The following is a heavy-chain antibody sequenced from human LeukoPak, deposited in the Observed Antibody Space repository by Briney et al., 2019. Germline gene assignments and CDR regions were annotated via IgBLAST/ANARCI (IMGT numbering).Heavy chain of an antibody. J-gene: IGHJ4*02. D-gene: IGHD2/OR15-2a*01. V-gene: IGHV3-66*01. Sequence: GGSLRLPCAASGHTVSTNYITCIRHSPEEGLEWVSILYHDGRPYYASPGRGRFLISQDESPKTVYPQMNSLRTGDTGVFLRVRGAVTSQYWYYLDYWGQGTLVTVSS. CDR1: GHTVSTNY. CDR2: LYHDGRP. CDR3: VRGAVTSQYWYYLDY.